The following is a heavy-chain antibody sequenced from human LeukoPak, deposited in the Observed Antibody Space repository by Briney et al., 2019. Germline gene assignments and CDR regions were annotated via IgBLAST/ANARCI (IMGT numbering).Heavy chain of an antibody. CDR1: GFTVSSNY. J-gene: IGHJ6*03. V-gene: IGHV3-53*05. D-gene: IGHD2-2*01. Sequence: GGSLRLSCAASGFTVSSNYMSWVRQAPGKGLEWVSVIYSGGSTYYADSVKGRFTISRDNSKNTLYLQMNSLRAEDTAVYYCARDNLDCSSTSCYFNYYYYMDVWGKGTTVTVSS. CDR3: ARDNLDCSSTSCYFNYYYYMDV. CDR2: IYSGGST.